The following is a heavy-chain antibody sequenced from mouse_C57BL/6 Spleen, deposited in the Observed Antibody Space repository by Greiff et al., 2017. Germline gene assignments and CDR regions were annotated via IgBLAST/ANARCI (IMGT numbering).Heavy chain of an antibody. CDR1: GYAFSSSW. CDR2: IYPGDGDT. J-gene: IGHJ2*01. Sequence: VKLQQSGPELVKPGASVKISCKASGYAFSSSWMNWVKQRPGKGLEWIGQIYPGDGDTNYNGKFKGKATLTADKSSSTAYMQLSSLTSEDSAVYFCARPGSSQYYFDYWGQGTTLTVSS. D-gene: IGHD1-1*01. V-gene: IGHV1-82*01. CDR3: ARPGSSQYYFDY.